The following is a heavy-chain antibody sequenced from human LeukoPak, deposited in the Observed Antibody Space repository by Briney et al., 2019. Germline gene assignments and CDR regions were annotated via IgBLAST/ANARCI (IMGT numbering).Heavy chain of an antibody. CDR3: AKDPYPVATRLGMFDY. V-gene: IGHV3-9*01. D-gene: IGHD5-12*01. CDR2: ISWNSGSI. CDR1: GFTFDDYA. J-gene: IGHJ4*02. Sequence: PGRSLRLSCAASGFTFDDYAMHWVRQAPGKGLEWVSGISWNSGSIGYADSVKGRFTISRDNAKNSLYLQMNSLRAEDTALYYCAKDPYPVATRLGMFDYWGQGTLVTVSS.